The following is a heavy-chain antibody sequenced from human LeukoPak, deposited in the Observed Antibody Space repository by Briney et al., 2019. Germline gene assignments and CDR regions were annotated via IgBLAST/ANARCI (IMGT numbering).Heavy chain of an antibody. CDR3: ASRYYYDSSGYSYYFDY. J-gene: IGHJ4*02. CDR2: INHSGST. V-gene: IGHV4-34*01. Sequence: SETLSLTCAVYGGSFSGNHWSWIRQPPGKGLEWIGEINHSGSTNYNPSLKSRVTISVDTSKNQFSLKLNSVTAADTAVYYCASRYYYDSSGYSYYFDYWGQGTLVTDSS. D-gene: IGHD3-22*01. CDR1: GGSFSGNH.